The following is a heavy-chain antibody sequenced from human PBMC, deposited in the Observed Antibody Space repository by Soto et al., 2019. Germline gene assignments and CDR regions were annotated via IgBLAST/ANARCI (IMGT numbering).Heavy chain of an antibody. CDR1: GGSISSYY. CDR2: IYYSGST. Sequence: SETLSLTYTVSGGSISSYYWSWIRQPPGKGLEWIGYIYYSGSTNYNPSLKSRVTISVDTSKNQFSLKLSSVTAADTAVYYCARGGYCSGGSCYGYNWFDPWGQGTLVTVSS. D-gene: IGHD2-15*01. V-gene: IGHV4-59*01. J-gene: IGHJ5*02. CDR3: ARGGYCSGGSCYGYNWFDP.